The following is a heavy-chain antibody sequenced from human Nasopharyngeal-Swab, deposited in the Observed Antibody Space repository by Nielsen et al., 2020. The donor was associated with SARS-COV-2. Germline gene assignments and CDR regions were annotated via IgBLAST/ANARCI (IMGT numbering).Heavy chain of an antibody. Sequence: SETLSLTCAVSGGSISSSNWWSWVRQPPGKGLEWIGEIYHSGSTNYNPSLKSRVTTSVDKSKNQFSLKLSSVTAADTAVYYCARGGYYGSGSYQNWGQGTLVTVSS. CDR1: GGSISSSNW. CDR2: IYHSGST. CDR3: ARGGYYGSGSYQN. D-gene: IGHD3-10*01. J-gene: IGHJ4*02. V-gene: IGHV4-4*02.